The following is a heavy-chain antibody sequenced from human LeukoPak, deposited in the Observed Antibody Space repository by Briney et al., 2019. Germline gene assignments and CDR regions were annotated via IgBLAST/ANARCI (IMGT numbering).Heavy chain of an antibody. J-gene: IGHJ4*02. CDR1: DGSISSCY. V-gene: IGHV4-59*01. Sequence: PSATLSLTYTVSDGSISSCYWSWIRQPPGKGLGWIVYIPYNGSTNYNPSLKSRVTISVDTSKNQSSLKLSSVTAADTAVYYCARGVEYSSSSGLGYWGQGTLVTVSS. D-gene: IGHD6-6*01. CDR3: ARGVEYSSSSGLGY. CDR2: IPYNGST.